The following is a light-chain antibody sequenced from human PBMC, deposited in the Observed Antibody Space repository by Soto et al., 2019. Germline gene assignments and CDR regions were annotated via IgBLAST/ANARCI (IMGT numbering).Light chain of an antibody. Sequence: DIQMTQSPSTLSTSVGDRVTITCRASENINSWVAWYQQKPGTAPKLLIHDASSWASGVPSRFSGSGFGTEFTLTISSLQPDDFATYYCQQYDTYLYTFGQGTKLEIK. J-gene: IGKJ2*01. V-gene: IGKV1-5*01. CDR2: DAS. CDR1: ENINSW. CDR3: QQYDTYLYT.